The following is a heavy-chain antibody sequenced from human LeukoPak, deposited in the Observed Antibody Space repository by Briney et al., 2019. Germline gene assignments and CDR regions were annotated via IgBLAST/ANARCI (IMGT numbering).Heavy chain of an antibody. J-gene: IGHJ4*02. CDR2: IRYDGNNK. D-gene: IGHD3-22*01. CDR3: ARDSESHKYYYDSSGYYIY. CDR1: EFTFSSYG. Sequence: GGSLRLSCEASEFTFSSYGMHWVRQPPGKGLEWVAFIRYDGNNKYYADSVKGRFTISRDNSKNTLYLQMNSLRAEDTAVYNCARDSESHKYYYDSSGYYIYWGQGTLVTVSS. V-gene: IGHV3-30*02.